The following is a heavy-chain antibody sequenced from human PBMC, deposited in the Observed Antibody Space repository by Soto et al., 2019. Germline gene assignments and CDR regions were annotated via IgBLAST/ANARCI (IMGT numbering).Heavy chain of an antibody. J-gene: IGHJ6*03. CDR2: ISYDGSNK. V-gene: IGHV3-30*18. CDR1: GFTFSSYG. D-gene: IGHD2-15*01. Sequence: GGSLRLSCAASGFTFSSYGMHWVRQAPGKGLEWVAVISYDGSNKYYADSVKGRFTISRDNSKNTLYLQMNSLRAEDTAVYYCAKAFATEYYYYYMDVWGKGTTVTVSS. CDR3: AKAFATEYYYYYMDV.